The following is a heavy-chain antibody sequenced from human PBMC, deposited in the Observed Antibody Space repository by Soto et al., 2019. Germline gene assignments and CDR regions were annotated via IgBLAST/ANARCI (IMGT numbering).Heavy chain of an antibody. CDR2: IFHNGSI. CDR1: SGSITSGGFY. CDR3: ARLPWADYGGIFDP. D-gene: IGHD4-17*01. J-gene: IGHJ5*02. Sequence: SETLSLTCVVSSGSITSGGFYWHWVRQRPGEGLEWIGYIFHNGSIYYNPSLRSRVSMSMDTSNDQFSLNLSSVTAADTAVYFCARLPWADYGGIFDPWGQGTLVTVSS. V-gene: IGHV4-31*02.